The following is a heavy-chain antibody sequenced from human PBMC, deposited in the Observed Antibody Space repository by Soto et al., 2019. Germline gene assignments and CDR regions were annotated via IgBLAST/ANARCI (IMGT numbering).Heavy chain of an antibody. J-gene: IGHJ4*02. CDR2: IYPGDSDT. D-gene: IGHD6-6*01. CDR3: ARLGWASIAARAGYYFDY. CDR1: GYSFTSYW. V-gene: IGHV5-51*03. Sequence: EVQLVQSGAEVKKPGESLKISCKGSGYSFTSYWIGWVRQMPGKGLEWMGIIYPGDSDTRYSPSFQGQVTISADKSISTAYLQWSSLKASDTAMYYCARLGWASIAARAGYYFDYWGQGTLVTVSS.